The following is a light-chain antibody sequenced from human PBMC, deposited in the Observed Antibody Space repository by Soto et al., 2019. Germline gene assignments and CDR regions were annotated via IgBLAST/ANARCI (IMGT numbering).Light chain of an antibody. Sequence: QSVLIQPASVSGSPGQSITISCTGTSRXVGGSNYVSWYQHHPHRAPKLLIYEVSYRPSGVASRFSGSKSGNTASLTISGLQAEDEADYYCSSYTSSNTLEVFGVGTKVTVL. CDR1: SRXVGGSNY. CDR3: SSYTSSNTLEV. V-gene: IGLV2-14*01. J-gene: IGLJ1*01. CDR2: EVS.